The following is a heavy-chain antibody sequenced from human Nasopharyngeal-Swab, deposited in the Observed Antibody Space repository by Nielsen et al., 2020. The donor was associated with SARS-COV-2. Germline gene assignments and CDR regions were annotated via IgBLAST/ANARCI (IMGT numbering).Heavy chain of an antibody. V-gene: IGHV1-8*01. Sequence: ASVKVSCKASGYTFTSYDINWVRQATGQGLEWMGWMNPKSGNTGYAQKFQGRVTMTRNTSISTAYMELRSLRSDDTAVYYCARETGTTGNWFDPWGQGTLVTVSS. D-gene: IGHD1-1*01. J-gene: IGHJ5*02. CDR3: ARETGTTGNWFDP. CDR1: GYTFTSYD. CDR2: MNPKSGNT.